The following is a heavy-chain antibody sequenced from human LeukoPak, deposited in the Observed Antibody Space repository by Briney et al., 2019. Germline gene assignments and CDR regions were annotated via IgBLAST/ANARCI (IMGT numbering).Heavy chain of an antibody. D-gene: IGHD6-13*01. Sequence: GGSLRLSCAASRFTFSSYGMHWVRQAPGKGLEWVAVISYDGSNKYYADSVKGRFTISRDNSKNTLYLQMNSLRAEDTAVYYCAKDGSKSSWYSVALSLDYWGQGTLVTVSS. V-gene: IGHV3-30*18. CDR1: RFTFSSYG. CDR2: ISYDGSNK. CDR3: AKDGSKSSWYSVALSLDY. J-gene: IGHJ4*02.